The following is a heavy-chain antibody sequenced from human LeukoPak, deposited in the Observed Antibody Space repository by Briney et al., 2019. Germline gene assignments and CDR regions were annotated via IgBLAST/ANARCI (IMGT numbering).Heavy chain of an antibody. V-gene: IGHV4-39*07. CDR1: GGSISSSSYY. CDR2: INHSGST. CDR3: ARENDGYNDY. J-gene: IGHJ4*02. Sequence: PSETLSLTCTVSGGSISSSSYYWGWIRQPPGKGLEWIGEINHSGSTNYNPSLKSRVTISVDTSKNQFSLKLSSVTAADTAVYYCARENDGYNDYWGQGTLVTVSS. D-gene: IGHD5-24*01.